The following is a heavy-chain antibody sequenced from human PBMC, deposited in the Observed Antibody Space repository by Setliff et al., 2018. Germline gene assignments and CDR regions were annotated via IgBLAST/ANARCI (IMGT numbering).Heavy chain of an antibody. CDR1: GDTSTTYA. Sequence: GASVKVSCKASGDTSTTYAIHWVRQAPGQGLEWMGWINAGNGNIRYSQNFQCRVTITRDTSASTAYMELSSLTSEDTAIYYCARGDVYSGSYYHFDYWGQGTLVTV. V-gene: IGHV1-3*01. D-gene: IGHD1-26*01. CDR3: ARGDVYSGSYYHFDY. CDR2: INAGNGNI. J-gene: IGHJ4*02.